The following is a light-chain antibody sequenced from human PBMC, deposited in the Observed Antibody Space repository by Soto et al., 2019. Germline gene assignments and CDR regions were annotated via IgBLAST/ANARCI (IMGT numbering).Light chain of an antibody. CDR1: QSVSSSY. CDR3: QHYGNSPPFT. J-gene: IGKJ2*01. Sequence: ESVLTQSPGTLSLSPGERDTLSCRASQSVSSSYLAWYQQKPGQAPRLLIYGASSRATGIPDRFSGSGSGTDFTLTISRLEPEDFAVYFCQHYGNSPPFTFGQGTKVEIK. CDR2: GAS. V-gene: IGKV3-20*01.